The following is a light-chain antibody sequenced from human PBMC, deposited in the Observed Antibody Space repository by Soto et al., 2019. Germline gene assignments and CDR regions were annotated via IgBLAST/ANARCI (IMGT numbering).Light chain of an antibody. J-gene: IGLJ2*01. CDR3: AAWEDGLVGSVV. CDR2: RND. CDR1: SSNIGRNT. Sequence: QSVLTQPPSASGTPGQRGTISCSGSSSNIGRNTVNWYQQLPGTAPQLLIYRNDQRPSGVPDRFSGSNSGTSASLTISGLQSDDEADYYCAAWEDGLVGSVVFGGGTKVTVL. V-gene: IGLV1-44*01.